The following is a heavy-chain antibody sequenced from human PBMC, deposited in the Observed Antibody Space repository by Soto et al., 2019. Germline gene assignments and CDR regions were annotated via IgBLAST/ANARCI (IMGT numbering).Heavy chain of an antibody. Sequence: ASVKVSCKASGYTFTIYGISWVRQAPGQGLEWMGWISAYNGNTNYAQKLQDRVTMTTDTSTSTAYMELRSLRSDDTSVYYCARGPSSSWSRSHDYWGQGTLVTVSS. CDR3: ARGPSSSWSRSHDY. D-gene: IGHD6-13*01. V-gene: IGHV1-18*01. J-gene: IGHJ4*02. CDR2: ISAYNGNT. CDR1: GYTFTIYG.